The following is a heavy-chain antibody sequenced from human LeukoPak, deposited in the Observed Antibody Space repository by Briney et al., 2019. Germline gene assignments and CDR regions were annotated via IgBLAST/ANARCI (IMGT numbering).Heavy chain of an antibody. V-gene: IGHV4-34*01. CDR3: ARGLRRYCSSTSCPYYFDY. D-gene: IGHD2-2*01. CDR2: INHSGST. Sequence: SETLSLTCAVYGGSFSGYYWSWIRQPPGKGLEWIGEINHSGSTNYNPSLKSRVTISVETSKNQFSLKLSSVTAADTAVYYCARGLRRYCSSTSCPYYFDYWGQGTLATVSS. CDR1: GGSFSGYY. J-gene: IGHJ4*02.